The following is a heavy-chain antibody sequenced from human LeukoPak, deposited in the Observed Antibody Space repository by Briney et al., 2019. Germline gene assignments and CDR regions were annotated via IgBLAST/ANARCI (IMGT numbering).Heavy chain of an antibody. V-gene: IGHV3-23*01. CDR2: ISGSGGST. CDR1: GFTFSSYA. D-gene: IGHD3-10*01. Sequence: GGSLRLSCAASGFTFSSYAMSWVRQAPGKGLEWVSAISGSGGSTYYADSVKGRFTISRDNSKNTLYLQMNSLRAEDTAVYYCSTFGELSEDAFDIWGQGTVVTVSS. CDR3: STFGELSEDAFDI. J-gene: IGHJ3*02.